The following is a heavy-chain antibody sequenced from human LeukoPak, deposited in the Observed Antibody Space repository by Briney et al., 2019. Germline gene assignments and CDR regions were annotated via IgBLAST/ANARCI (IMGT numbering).Heavy chain of an antibody. V-gene: IGHV6-1*01. J-gene: IGHJ4*02. CDR2: TYYRSKCYN. Sequence: SQTLSLTCAISGFSVCSYSVAWVCIGPSPSLGLEWLGRTYYRSKCYNDYAVSVKSLITINPDTSKNQFSLKLNSVTPEDTAVYYCAEGGGPFPFWGQGTPVTVSS. D-gene: IGHD2-15*01. CDR3: AEGGGPFPF. CDR1: GFSVCSYSVA.